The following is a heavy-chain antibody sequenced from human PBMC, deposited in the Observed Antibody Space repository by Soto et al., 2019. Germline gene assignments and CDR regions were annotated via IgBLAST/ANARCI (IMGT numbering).Heavy chain of an antibody. J-gene: IGHJ5*02. Sequence: QVQLQASGPGLVKPSETLSLTCTVSGASMNSYHWSWIRQPAGKGLERIGHIHSSGSTNYNPSLKSRVTMSVDTSKNQFSLRLMSLTAADTAVYYCARDQGVAAAGMTWFDPWGQGSLVTVSS. CDR2: IHSSGST. CDR3: ARDQGVAAAGMTWFDP. CDR1: GASMNSYH. V-gene: IGHV4-4*07. D-gene: IGHD6-13*01.